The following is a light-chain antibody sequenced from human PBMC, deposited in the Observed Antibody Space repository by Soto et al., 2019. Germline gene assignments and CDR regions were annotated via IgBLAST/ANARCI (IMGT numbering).Light chain of an antibody. V-gene: IGLV3-9*01. CDR3: QVWDSSTAV. J-gene: IGLJ2*01. Sequence: SSELTQPLSVSVALGQTARVTCEANKIGSNNVHRYQQKPGQAPVLVIYRDTNRPSGIPERFSGSNSGNTATLTISRAQAGDEADYYCQVWDSSTAVFGGGTKLTVL. CDR2: RDT. CDR1: KIGSNN.